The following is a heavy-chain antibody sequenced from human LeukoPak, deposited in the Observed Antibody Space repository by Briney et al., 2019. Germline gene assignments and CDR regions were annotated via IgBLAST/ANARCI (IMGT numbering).Heavy chain of an antibody. CDR2: ISYDGSNK. CDR1: GFTFSSYG. V-gene: IGHV3-30*18. Sequence: PGGSLRLSCAASGFTFSSYGMHWVRQAPGKGLEWVAVISYDGSNKYYADSVKGRFTISRDNSKNTLYLQMNSLRAEDTAVYYCANGGVDTAMVLFDYWGQGTLVTVSS. CDR3: ANGGVDTAMVLFDY. D-gene: IGHD5-18*01. J-gene: IGHJ4*02.